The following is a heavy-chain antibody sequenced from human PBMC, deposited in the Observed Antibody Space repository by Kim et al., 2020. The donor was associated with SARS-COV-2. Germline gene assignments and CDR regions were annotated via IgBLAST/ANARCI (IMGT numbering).Heavy chain of an antibody. D-gene: IGHD6-19*01. J-gene: IGHJ6*03. Sequence: SETLSLTCTVSGGSLSSSSYYWGWIRQPPGKGLEWIGTAYYIGNTYYNPSLKSRVTISVDTAKNQFSLKLGSVTAADTAVYYCARHQRYRSGWYVAFYYYYMDVGGKGTTVTVS. V-gene: IGHV4-39*01. CDR1: GGSLSSSSYY. CDR3: ARHQRYRSGWYVAFYYYYMDV. CDR2: AYYIGNT.